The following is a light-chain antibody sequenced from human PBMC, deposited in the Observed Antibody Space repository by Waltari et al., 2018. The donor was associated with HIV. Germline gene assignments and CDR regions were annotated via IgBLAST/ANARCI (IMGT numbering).Light chain of an antibody. CDR2: GPS. Sequence: EIVLTQSPGTLSLSPGERANLSCRASQSVTSTFLAWYQQKPGQAPRLLIYGPSNRATGIPDRFSGSGFGTDFTRTITRLEPEDFAVYYCHQYDSSPETFGQGTKVEI. CDR3: HQYDSSPET. V-gene: IGKV3-20*01. J-gene: IGKJ1*01. CDR1: QSVTSTF.